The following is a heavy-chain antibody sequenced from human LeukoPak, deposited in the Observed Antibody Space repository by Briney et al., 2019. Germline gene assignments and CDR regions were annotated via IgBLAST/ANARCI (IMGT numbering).Heavy chain of an antibody. Sequence: GGSLRLSCAASGFTFSRYAMSWVRKAPGKGLEWVSAISGSGGSTYYADSVKGRFTISRDNSKNTLYLQMNSLRAEDTAVYYCAGDTVSDAFDIWGQGTMVTVSS. V-gene: IGHV3-23*01. CDR3: AGDTVSDAFDI. CDR2: ISGSGGST. J-gene: IGHJ3*02. D-gene: IGHD4-17*01. CDR1: GFTFSRYA.